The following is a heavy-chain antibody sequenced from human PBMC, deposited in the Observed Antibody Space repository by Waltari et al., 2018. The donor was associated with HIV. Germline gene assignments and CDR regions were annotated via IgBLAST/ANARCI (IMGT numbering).Heavy chain of an antibody. CDR2: ISRSSSSI. CDR1: GFPFSNYT. D-gene: IGHD7-27*01. J-gene: IGHJ4*02. CDR3: ARDINGGWGY. V-gene: IGHV3-48*01. Sequence: EVQLVESGGGLVQPGGSLRLSCAASGFPFSNYTMNGVRQDSGKGLEWVSYISRSSSSIFYADSVKGRFTISRDKAKNSLYLQMNSLRVEDTAVYYCARDINGGWGYWGQGTLVTVAS.